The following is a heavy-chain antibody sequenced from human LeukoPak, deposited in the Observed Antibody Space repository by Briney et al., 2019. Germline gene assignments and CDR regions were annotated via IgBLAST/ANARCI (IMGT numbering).Heavy chain of an antibody. CDR3: ARDTDYYGSGRHGYFDH. Sequence: PGGSLRLSCAASGFSFSSFAMTWVRRAPGKGLEWVSVFYSGGSTYSADSVKGRFNISRDNSKNTLHLQMNSLRAEDTAVYYCARDTDYYGSGRHGYFDHWGQGTLVTVSS. CDR2: FYSGGST. CDR1: GFSFSSFA. J-gene: IGHJ1*01. V-gene: IGHV3-66*01. D-gene: IGHD3-10*01.